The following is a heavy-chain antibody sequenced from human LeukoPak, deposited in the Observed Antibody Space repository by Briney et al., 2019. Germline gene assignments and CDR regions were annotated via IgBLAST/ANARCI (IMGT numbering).Heavy chain of an antibody. CDR1: GLSFNKDV. CDR2: VSPGGVSP. CDR3: ARDDYRGAAGGNPAYWFFDL. D-gene: IGHD6-13*01. J-gene: IGHJ2*01. V-gene: IGHV3-23*01. Sequence: GGSLRLSCVVSGLSFNKDVMSWFRQAPGKGLEWVSSVSPGGVSPNHADSVKGRFTVTRDDATNTLHLHMDSLKVEDTAVYFCARDDYRGAAGGNPAYWFFDLWGRGTPVTVSS.